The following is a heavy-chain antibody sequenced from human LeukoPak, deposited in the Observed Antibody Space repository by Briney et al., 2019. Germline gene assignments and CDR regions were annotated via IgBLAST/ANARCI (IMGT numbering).Heavy chain of an antibody. J-gene: IGHJ6*02. CDR2: INHGGGT. Sequence: TSETLSLTCAVYGGSFSGSYWSWIRQPPGKGLEWIGEINHGGGTSYNPSLKSRVTISVDTSKNQFSLKLSSVTAADTAVYYCARLVVVAATFYYYYGMDVWGQGTTVTVSS. D-gene: IGHD2-15*01. CDR3: ARLVVVAATFYYYYGMDV. CDR1: GGSFSGSY. V-gene: IGHV4-34*01.